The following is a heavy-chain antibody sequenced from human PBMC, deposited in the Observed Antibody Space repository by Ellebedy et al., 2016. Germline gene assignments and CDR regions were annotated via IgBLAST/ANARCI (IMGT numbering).Heavy chain of an antibody. D-gene: IGHD3/OR15-3a*01. CDR2: ISAGSDIT. Sequence: GESLKISXVASGFAFRNFFMSWVRQAPGKGLEWVSTISAGSDITRFADSVKGRFTVSRDNSKNTVYLQMNNVGAEDTAMYYCRHGHYADYWGQGTLVTVSS. V-gene: IGHV3-23*01. J-gene: IGHJ4*02. CDR1: GFAFRNFF. CDR3: RHGHYADY.